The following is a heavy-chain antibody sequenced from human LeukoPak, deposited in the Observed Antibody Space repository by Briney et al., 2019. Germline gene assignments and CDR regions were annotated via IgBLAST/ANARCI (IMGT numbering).Heavy chain of an antibody. D-gene: IGHD3-22*01. CDR2: INSEGSTT. Sequence: GGSLRLSCTASGFTFSRYWMHWVRQAPGKGLVWVSRINSEGSTTSYADSVKGRFTISRDNAKNTLYLQMNSLRAEDTAVYYCATYDSSIYYYVFDYWGQGTLVSVSS. CDR3: ATYDSSIYYYVFDY. V-gene: IGHV3-74*01. CDR1: GFTFSRYW. J-gene: IGHJ4*02.